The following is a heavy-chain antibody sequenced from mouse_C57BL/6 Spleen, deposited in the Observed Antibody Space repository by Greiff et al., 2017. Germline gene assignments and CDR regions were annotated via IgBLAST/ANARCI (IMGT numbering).Heavy chain of an antibody. V-gene: IGHV1-9*01. CDR3: ARRDYDVFDY. D-gene: IGHD2-4*01. Sequence: VQLQQSGAELMKPGASVKLSCKATGYTFTGYWIEWVKQRPGHGLEWIGEILPGSGSTNYYEKFKGKATFTADTSSNTAYMQLSSLTTEDSAIYYCARRDYDVFDYWGQGTTLTVSS. CDR2: ILPGSGST. J-gene: IGHJ2*01. CDR1: GYTFTGYW.